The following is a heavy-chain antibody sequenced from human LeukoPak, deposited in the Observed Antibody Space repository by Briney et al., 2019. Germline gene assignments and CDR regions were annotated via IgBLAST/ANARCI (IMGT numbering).Heavy chain of an antibody. CDR2: ISGSGGST. CDR3: ARGTVYYDSSGYYTTFDY. CDR1: GFTFSSYA. J-gene: IGHJ4*02. Sequence: GGSLRLSCVASGFTFSSYAMSWVRQAPGKGLEWVSAISGSGGSTYYADSVKGRFTISRDNSKNTLYLQMNSLRAEDTAVYYCARGTVYYDSSGYYTTFDYWGQGTLVTVSS. D-gene: IGHD3-22*01. V-gene: IGHV3-23*01.